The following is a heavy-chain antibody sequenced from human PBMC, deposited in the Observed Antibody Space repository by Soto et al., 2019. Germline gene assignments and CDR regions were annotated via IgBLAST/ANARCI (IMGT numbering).Heavy chain of an antibody. D-gene: IGHD3-3*01. Sequence: QITLNESGPTVVSPTETLTLTCRFSGFSLTTSGVGVGWIRQSPGKAPEWLALIYWDDDKRSSASLKSRLTITKDTSKNQVVLTVSDLDPTDTATYYCAHRVLRTVFGLVTTTAIYFDFWGQGTPVAVSS. CDR3: AHRVLRTVFGLVTTTAIYFDF. CDR2: IYWDDDK. V-gene: IGHV2-5*02. J-gene: IGHJ4*02. CDR1: GFSLTTSGVG.